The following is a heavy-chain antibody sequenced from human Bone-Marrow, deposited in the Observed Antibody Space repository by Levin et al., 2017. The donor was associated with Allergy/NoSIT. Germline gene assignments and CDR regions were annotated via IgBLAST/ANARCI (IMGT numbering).Heavy chain of an antibody. CDR1: GGSITSSHW. V-gene: IGHV4-4*02. CDR2: IYRSDIT. CDR3: ARAATLGTSSSYRDTFDV. Sequence: SETLSLTCAVSGGSITSSHWWSWVRQSPGKGLEWIGEIYRSDITNYNPSLESRVAISVDGSKNHFSLQLTSVTAADTAIYFCARAATLGTSSSYRDTFDVWGQGTVVTVSS. D-gene: IGHD6-13*01. J-gene: IGHJ3*01.